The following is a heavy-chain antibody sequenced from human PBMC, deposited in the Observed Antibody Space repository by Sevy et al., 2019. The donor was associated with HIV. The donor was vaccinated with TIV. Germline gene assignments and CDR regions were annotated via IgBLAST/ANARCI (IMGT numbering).Heavy chain of an antibody. D-gene: IGHD3-3*01. Sequence: GGSLRLSCAASGFTFDDYAMHWVRQVPGKGLEWVSGISWNSNSIGYADSVKGRVTISRDNAKKSRYLQMNSLRTEDSALYYCAKATDPDYDFWSGIDHYYYAMDVWGQGTTVTVSS. CDR2: ISWNSNSI. J-gene: IGHJ6*02. CDR3: AKATDPDYDFWSGIDHYYYAMDV. CDR1: GFTFDDYA. V-gene: IGHV3-9*01.